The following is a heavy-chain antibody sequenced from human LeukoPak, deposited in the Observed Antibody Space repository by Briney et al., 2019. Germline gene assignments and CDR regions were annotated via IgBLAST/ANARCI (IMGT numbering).Heavy chain of an antibody. J-gene: IGHJ6*03. CDR1: GGSISSGDYY. D-gene: IGHD3-10*01. V-gene: IGHV4-30-4*01. CDR3: ARTPFRHYYYYMDV. CDR2: IYHSGST. Sequence: PSETLSLTCTVSGGSISSGDYYWSWIRQPPGKGLEWIGYIYHSGSTYYNPSLKSRVTISVDRSKNQFSLKLSSMTAADTAVYYCARTPFRHYYYYMDVWGKGTTVTVSS.